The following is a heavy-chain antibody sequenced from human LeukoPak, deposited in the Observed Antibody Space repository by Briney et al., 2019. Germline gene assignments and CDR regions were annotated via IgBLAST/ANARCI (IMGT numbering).Heavy chain of an antibody. CDR1: GGSFSSYY. CDR2: IDHSGST. CDR3: ARLKATVSIHAYFDS. J-gene: IGHJ4*02. D-gene: IGHD4-17*01. Sequence: SETLSLTCTVSGGSFSSYYWTWIRQPPGKGLEWIGYIDHSGSTNYNPSLKSRVSISSDTSKNQSSLELSSVTAADTAVYYCARLKATVSIHAYFDSWGQGTLVTVSS. V-gene: IGHV4-59*01.